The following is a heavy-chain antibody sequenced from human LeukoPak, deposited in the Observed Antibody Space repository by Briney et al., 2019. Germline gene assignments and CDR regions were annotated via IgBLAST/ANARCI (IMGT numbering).Heavy chain of an antibody. CDR3: ARSGYGDSILFGY. Sequence: PSQTLSLTCTVSGGSISSGSYYWSWIRQPAGKGLEWIGRIYTSGSTNYNPSLKSRVTISVDTSKNQFSLKLSSVTAADTAVYYCARSGYGDSILFGYWGQGTLVTVSS. CDR2: IYTSGST. J-gene: IGHJ4*02. V-gene: IGHV4-61*02. CDR1: GGSISSGSYY. D-gene: IGHD4-17*01.